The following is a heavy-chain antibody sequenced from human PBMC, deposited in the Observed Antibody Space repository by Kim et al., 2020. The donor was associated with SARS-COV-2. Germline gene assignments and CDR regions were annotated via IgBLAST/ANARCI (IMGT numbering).Heavy chain of an antibody. D-gene: IGHD3-3*01. J-gene: IGHJ4*02. CDR3: ARGVFWSGSTNFDY. V-gene: IGHV1-18*01. Sequence: AQKLQGRVTMTTDTSTSTAYMELRSLRSDDTAVYYCARGVFWSGSTNFDYWGQGTLVTVSS.